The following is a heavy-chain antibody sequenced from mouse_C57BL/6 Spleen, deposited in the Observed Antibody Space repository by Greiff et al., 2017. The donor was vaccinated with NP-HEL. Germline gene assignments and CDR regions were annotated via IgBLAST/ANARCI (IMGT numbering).Heavy chain of an antibody. CDR1: GYTFTDYY. CDR2: INPYNGGT. J-gene: IGHJ3*01. V-gene: IGHV1-19*01. D-gene: IGHD2-1*01. CDR3: ASSYYGNYEFAY. Sequence: EVKLQQSGPVLVKPGASVKMSCKASGYTFTDYYMNWVKQSHGKSLEWIGVINPYNGGTSYNQKFKCKATLTVDKSSSTAYMELNSLTSEDSAVYYCASSYYGNYEFAYWGQGTLVTVSA.